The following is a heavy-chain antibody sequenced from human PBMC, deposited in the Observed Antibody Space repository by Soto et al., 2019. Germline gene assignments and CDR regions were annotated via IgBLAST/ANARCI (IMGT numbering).Heavy chain of an antibody. CDR3: TRHPPIARFENGLDV. CDR2: IYYNGYT. V-gene: IGHV4-59*08. Sequence: QVQLQESGPGLVKPSETLSLTCSVSGGSISGYYWSWIRQPPGKGLEWIGYIYYNGYTIYSPSLNSRVTISVDTSKNQFSLKVTSVTAADTAMYYCTRHPPIARFENGLDVWGQGTTVTVSS. D-gene: IGHD2-21*01. CDR1: GGSISGYY. J-gene: IGHJ6*02.